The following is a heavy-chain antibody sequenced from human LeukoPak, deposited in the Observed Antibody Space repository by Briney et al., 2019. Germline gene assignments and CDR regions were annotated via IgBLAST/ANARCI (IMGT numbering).Heavy chain of an antibody. CDR2: IRYDGTNK. J-gene: IGHJ4*02. D-gene: IGHD2-15*01. V-gene: IGHV3-30*02. CDR3: AKAPVTTCRGAFCYPFDY. Sequence: GGSLRLSCAASGFTFSSYGMHWVRQAPGKGLEWVAFIRYDGTNKYYADSVKGRFTISRDNSKNTLFLQMNRLRPEDAAVYYCAKAPVTTCRGAFCYPFDYWGLGTLVTVSS. CDR1: GFTFSSYG.